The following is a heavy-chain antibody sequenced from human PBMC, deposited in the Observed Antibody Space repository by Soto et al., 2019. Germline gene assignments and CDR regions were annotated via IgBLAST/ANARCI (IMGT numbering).Heavy chain of an antibody. V-gene: IGHV3-30*02. D-gene: IGHD6-19*01. Sequence: DSVKGRFTISRDNSKNTLYMQMNSLRAEDTAVVYCAKDRSNGWDGNYYYGMDVWGHGTTVTVSS. J-gene: IGHJ6*02. CDR3: AKDRSNGWDGNYYYGMDV.